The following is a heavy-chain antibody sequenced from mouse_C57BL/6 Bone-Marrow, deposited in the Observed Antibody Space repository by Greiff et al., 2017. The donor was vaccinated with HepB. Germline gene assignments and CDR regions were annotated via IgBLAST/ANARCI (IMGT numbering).Heavy chain of an antibody. V-gene: IGHV1-55*01. CDR1: GYTFTSYW. J-gene: IGHJ2*01. Sequence: VQLQQSGAELVKPGASVKMSCKASGYTFTSYWITWVKQRPGQGLEWIGDIYPGSGSTNYNEKFKSKATLTVDTSSSTAYMQLSSLTSEDSAVYFCARVILGRVYFDYWGQGTTLTVSS. CDR3: ARVILGRVYFDY. D-gene: IGHD4-1*01. CDR2: IYPGSGST.